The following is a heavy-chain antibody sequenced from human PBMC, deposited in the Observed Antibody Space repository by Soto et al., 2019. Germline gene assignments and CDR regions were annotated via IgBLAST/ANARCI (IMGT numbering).Heavy chain of an antibody. J-gene: IGHJ4*02. CDR3: ARSRHRTVCFDY. Sequence: QVQLVQSGAEVKKPGASVKVSCKASGYTFTGYYMHWVRQAPGQGLEWMGWINPNSGGTNYAQKFQGRVTMTRDTSISTAYMELSRLRYEDTVVYYCARSRHRTVCFDYWGQGTMVNVSS. CDR1: GYTFTGYY. CDR2: INPNSGGT. V-gene: IGHV1-2*02.